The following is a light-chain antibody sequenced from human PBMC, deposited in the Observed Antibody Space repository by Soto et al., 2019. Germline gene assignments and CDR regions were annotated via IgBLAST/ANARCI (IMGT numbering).Light chain of an antibody. CDR2: DVN. V-gene: IGLV2-14*03. Sequence: QSVLTQPASVSGSPGQSITISCTGTSSDIGAYNFVSWYQQHPGKAPKLMLYDVNIRPSGVSNRFSGSKSGNTASLTISGLQAEDEADYYCTSWTTSTTMIXGGGTKVTVL. CDR1: SSDIGAYNF. J-gene: IGLJ2*01. CDR3: TSWTTSTTMI.